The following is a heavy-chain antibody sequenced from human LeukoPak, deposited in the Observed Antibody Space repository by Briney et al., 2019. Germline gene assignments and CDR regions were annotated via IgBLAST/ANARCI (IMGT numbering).Heavy chain of an antibody. CDR3: ARVWDSSSWYRGYYYYGMDV. Sequence: SETLSLTCTVSGGSISSYHWSWIRQPAGKGLEWIVRIYTSGSTNYNPSLKSRVTMSVDTSKNQFSLKLGSVTAADTAVYYCARVWDSSSWYRGYYYYGMDVWGQGTTVTVSS. CDR1: GGSISSYH. J-gene: IGHJ6*02. D-gene: IGHD6-13*01. CDR2: IYTSGST. V-gene: IGHV4-4*07.